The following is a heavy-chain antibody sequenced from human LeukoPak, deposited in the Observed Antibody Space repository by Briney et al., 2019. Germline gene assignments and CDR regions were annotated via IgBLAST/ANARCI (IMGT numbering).Heavy chain of an antibody. D-gene: IGHD2-2*03. Sequence: SVKVSCKASGYTFTSYGISWVRQAPGQGLEWMGGIIPIFGTANYAQKFQGRVTITTDESTSTAYMELSSLRSEDTAVYYCARDEWYGYCSSTSCYFLDPWGQGTLVTVSS. CDR1: GYTFTSYG. CDR3: ARDEWYGYCSSTSCYFLDP. V-gene: IGHV1-69*05. CDR2: IIPIFGTA. J-gene: IGHJ5*02.